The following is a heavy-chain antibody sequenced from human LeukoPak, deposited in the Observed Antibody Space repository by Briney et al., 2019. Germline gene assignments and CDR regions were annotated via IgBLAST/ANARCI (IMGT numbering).Heavy chain of an antibody. CDR1: GFRFSTYS. V-gene: IGHV3-48*04. J-gene: IGHJ4*02. D-gene: IGHD1-1*01. Sequence: GGSLRLSCAASGFRFSTYSMNWVRQPPGKGLEWVSYIVGSSSTIYYADSVKGRFTISRDNAKNSLYLQMDSLRAEDTAVYYCATDSPETAAFDYWGQGTLVTVSS. CDR3: ATDSPETAAFDY. CDR2: IVGSSSTI.